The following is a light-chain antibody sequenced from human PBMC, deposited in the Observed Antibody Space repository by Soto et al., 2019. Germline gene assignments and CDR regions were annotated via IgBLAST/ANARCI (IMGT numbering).Light chain of an antibody. V-gene: IGLV2-14*01. CDR2: EVN. Sequence: QSVLTQPASVSGSPGQSITISCAGTSSDVGSYNYVSWYQHHPGKAPKLMIYEVNNRPSGISNRFSGPKSGNTASLTISGLQAEDEADYYCISYTTSRSMVFGGGTKLTVL. J-gene: IGLJ3*02. CDR3: ISYTTSRSMV. CDR1: SSDVGSYNY.